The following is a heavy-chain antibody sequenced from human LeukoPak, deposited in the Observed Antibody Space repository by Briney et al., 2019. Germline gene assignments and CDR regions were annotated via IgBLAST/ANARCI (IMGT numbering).Heavy chain of an antibody. V-gene: IGHV3-21*01. J-gene: IGHJ4*02. CDR1: GVTFSSYS. Sequence: AGSLRLSCAASGVTFSSYSMNWVRQAPGKGLEWVSSISSSSSYIYYADSVKGRFTISRDNAKNSLYLCMNSLRAEDTAVYNCARDRRLVRSLFDYWGQGTLVTVSS. D-gene: IGHD6-19*01. CDR2: ISSSSSYI. CDR3: ARDRRLVRSLFDY.